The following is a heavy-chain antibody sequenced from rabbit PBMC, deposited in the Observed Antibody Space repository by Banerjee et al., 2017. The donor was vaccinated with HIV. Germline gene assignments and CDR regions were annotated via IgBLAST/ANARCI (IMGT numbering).Heavy chain of an antibody. CDR2: IDAGSSGTT. V-gene: IGHV1S45*01. CDR3: ARDLAGVIGWNFDL. D-gene: IGHD4-1*01. CDR1: GFSFSSSYD. J-gene: IGHJ4*01. Sequence: QEQLEESGGDLVKPEGSLTLTCTASGFSFSSSYDMCWVRQAPGKGLEWIACIDAGSSGTTYYASWAKGRFTISKTSSTTVTLQMTSLTAADTATYFCARDLAGVIGWNFDLWGPGTLVTVS.